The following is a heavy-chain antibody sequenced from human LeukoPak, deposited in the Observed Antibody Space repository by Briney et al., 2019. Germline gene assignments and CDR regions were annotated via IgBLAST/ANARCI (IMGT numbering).Heavy chain of an antibody. Sequence: SETLSLTCTVSGGSISSYYWSWIRQPPGKGLEWIGYIYYSGSTNYNPSLKSRVTISVDTSKNQFSLKLSSVTAADTAVYYCAREVIYYDFWSGSNAFDIWGQGTMVTVSS. CDR1: GGSISSYY. J-gene: IGHJ3*02. CDR3: AREVIYYDFWSGSNAFDI. D-gene: IGHD3-3*01. CDR2: IYYSGST. V-gene: IGHV4-59*01.